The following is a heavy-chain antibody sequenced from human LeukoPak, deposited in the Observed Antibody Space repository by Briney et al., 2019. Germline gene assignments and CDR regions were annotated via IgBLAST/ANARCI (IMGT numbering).Heavy chain of an antibody. CDR3: ARDRDCGGDCYGY. V-gene: IGHV4-4*07. CDR1: GGSISSYY. CDR2: NYTSGST. Sequence: SETLSLTCTVSGGSISSYYWSWIRQPAGKGLEWIGRNYTSGSTNYNPSLKSRVTISVDKSKNQFSLKLSSVTAADTAVYYCARDRDCGGDCYGYWGQGTLVTVSS. D-gene: IGHD2-21*01. J-gene: IGHJ4*02.